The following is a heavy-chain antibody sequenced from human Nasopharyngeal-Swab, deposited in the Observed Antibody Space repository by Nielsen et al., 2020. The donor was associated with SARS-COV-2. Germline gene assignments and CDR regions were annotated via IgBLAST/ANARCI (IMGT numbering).Heavy chain of an antibody. V-gene: IGHV4-59*01. CDR3: ARDSPLRSGPDFDY. CDR2: IYYSGST. D-gene: IGHD3-3*01. CDR1: GGSISSYY. J-gene: IGHJ4*02. Sequence: SETLSLTCTVSGGSISSYYWSWIRQPPGKGLEWIGYIYYSGSTNYNPSPKSRVTISVDTSKNQFSLKLSSVTAADTAVYYCARDSPLRSGPDFDYWGQGTLVTVSS.